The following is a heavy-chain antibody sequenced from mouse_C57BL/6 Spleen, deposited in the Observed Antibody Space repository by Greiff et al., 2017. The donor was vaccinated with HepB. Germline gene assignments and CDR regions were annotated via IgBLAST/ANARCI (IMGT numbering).Heavy chain of an antibody. D-gene: IGHD2-2*01. CDR2: IHPNSGST. CDR3: ARGRGYDGGNYFDY. J-gene: IGHJ2*01. Sequence: VQLQQPGAELVKPGASVKLSCKASGYTFTSYWMHWVKQRPGQGLEWIGMIHPNSGSTNYNEKFKSKATLTVDKSSSTAYMQLSSLTSEDSAVYYCARGRGYDGGNYFDYWGQGTTLTVSS. CDR1: GYTFTSYW. V-gene: IGHV1-64*01.